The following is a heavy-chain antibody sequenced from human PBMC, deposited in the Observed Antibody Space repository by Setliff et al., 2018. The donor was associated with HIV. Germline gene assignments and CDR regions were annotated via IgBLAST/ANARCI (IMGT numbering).Heavy chain of an antibody. CDR1: GFTSSSYA. CDR3: VRDRRRSYHFDY. Sequence: GSLRLSCAASGFTSSSYAMAWGRQAPGKGLEWIGSIFYSGSTDYNPSLKSRATISIDTSKRQFSLNLISVTAADTAVYYCVRDRRRSYHFDYWGQGTLVTVSS. J-gene: IGHJ4*02. D-gene: IGHD2-2*01. CDR2: IFYSGST. V-gene: IGHV4-39*07.